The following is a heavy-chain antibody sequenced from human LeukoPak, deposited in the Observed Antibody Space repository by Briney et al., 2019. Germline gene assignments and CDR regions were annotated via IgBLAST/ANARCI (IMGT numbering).Heavy chain of an antibody. J-gene: IGHJ5*02. CDR1: GYSFTSYW. V-gene: IGHV5-51*01. CDR3: ARQRKGGYSLT. CDR2: IYPSDSDT. Sequence: GESLKISCKGSGYSFTSYWIGWVRQMPRKGLEWMGIIYPSDSDTTYSPFFQGQVTISADKSISTAYLQWSSLKASDTAMYYCARQRKGGYSLTWGQGTLVTVSS. D-gene: IGHD5-12*01.